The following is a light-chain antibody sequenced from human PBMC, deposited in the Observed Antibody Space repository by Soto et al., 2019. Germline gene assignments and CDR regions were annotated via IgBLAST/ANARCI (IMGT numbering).Light chain of an antibody. Sequence: QSVLTQPPSVSAAPGRTVTISCSGSSSNIGNSFVSWYQQLPGTAPRLLIYDNNERPSGIPDRFSGSKPGTSATLGITGLQTGDEADYYCGAWDGGLSAFVFGTGTKVTVL. CDR3: GAWDGGLSAFV. J-gene: IGLJ1*01. V-gene: IGLV1-51*01. CDR2: DNN. CDR1: SSNIGNSF.